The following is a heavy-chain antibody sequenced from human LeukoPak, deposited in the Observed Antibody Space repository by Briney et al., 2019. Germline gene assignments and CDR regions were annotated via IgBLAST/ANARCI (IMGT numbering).Heavy chain of an antibody. Sequence: SETLSLTCTVSGGSISSYYWSWIRQPAGKGLEWIGRIYTSGSTNYNPSLKSRVTMSVDTSKNQFSLKLSPVTAADTAVYYCARDGGAFPKYYYDSSGYSPFDYWGQGTLVTVSS. CDR2: IYTSGST. CDR3: ARDGGAFPKYYYDSSGYSPFDY. D-gene: IGHD3-22*01. V-gene: IGHV4-4*07. J-gene: IGHJ4*02. CDR1: GGSISSYY.